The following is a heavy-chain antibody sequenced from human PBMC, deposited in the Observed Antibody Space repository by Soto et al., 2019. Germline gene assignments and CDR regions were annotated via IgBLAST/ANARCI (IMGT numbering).Heavy chain of an antibody. J-gene: IGHJ4*02. CDR1: GYTFTSYA. V-gene: IGHV1-3*05. D-gene: IGHD2-21*02. CDR3: ARSILLVTPLDY. CDR2: INAGNGNT. Sequence: QVQLVQSGAEEKKPGASVKVSCKASGYTFTSYAMHWVRQAPGQRLEWMGWINAGNGNTKYSQKFQGRVTITRATSSSSAYIELSSLRSESTAVYHRARSILLVTPLDYWGQGTLVTVSS.